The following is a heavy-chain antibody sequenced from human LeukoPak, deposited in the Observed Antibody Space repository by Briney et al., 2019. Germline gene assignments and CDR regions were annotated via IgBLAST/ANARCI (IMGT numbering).Heavy chain of an antibody. D-gene: IGHD1-14*01. CDR1: GYTFTGYY. J-gene: IGHJ4*02. V-gene: IGHV1-2*02. CDR2: INPNSGGT. CDR3: AREGAYTPRLIDY. Sequence: GASVKVSCKASGYTFTGYYMHWVRQAPGQGLEWMGWINPNSGGTNYAQKFQGRVTMTRDTSISTAYMELSRLRSDDTAVYYCAREGAYTPRLIDYWGQGTLVTVSS.